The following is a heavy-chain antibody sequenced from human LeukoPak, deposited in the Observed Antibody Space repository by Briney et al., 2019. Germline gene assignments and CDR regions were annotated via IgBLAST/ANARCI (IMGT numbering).Heavy chain of an antibody. D-gene: IGHD2-21*02. CDR1: GYTFTSYY. CDR2: INPSGGST. CDR3: ARPAQAYCGGDCYSGYFQH. Sequence: ASVKVSCKASGYTFTSYYMHWVRQAPGQGLEWMGIINPSGGSTSYAQKFQGRVTMTRDTSTSTVYMELSSLRSEDTAVYYCARPAQAYCGGDCYSGYFQHWGQGTLVTVSS. V-gene: IGHV1-46*01. J-gene: IGHJ1*01.